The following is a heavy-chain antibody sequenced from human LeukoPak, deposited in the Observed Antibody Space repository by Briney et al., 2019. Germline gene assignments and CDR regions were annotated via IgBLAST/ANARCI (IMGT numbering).Heavy chain of an antibody. CDR3: ASGTTDIVVVPATLRNYYFDY. D-gene: IGHD2-2*01. V-gene: IGHV1-69*06. Sequence: GASVKVSCKASGYTFTSYDINWVQQAPGQGLEWMGGIIPMFGTAKYAQKFQGRVTITADKSTSTAYMELSSLRSEDTAVYYCASGTTDIVVVPATLRNYYFDYWGQGTLVTVSS. CDR2: IIPMFGTA. CDR1: GYTFTSYD. J-gene: IGHJ4*02.